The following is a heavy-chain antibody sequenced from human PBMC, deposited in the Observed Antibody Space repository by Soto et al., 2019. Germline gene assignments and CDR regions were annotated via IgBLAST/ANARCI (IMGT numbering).Heavy chain of an antibody. J-gene: IGHJ4*02. D-gene: IGHD2-15*01. CDR3: ARDPTDIVVVVADNYFDY. CDR2: IIAYNGNT. CDR1: RYTFTSYG. Sequence: ASVKVSCKASRYTFTSYGISWLRHSPGQGLEWMGWIIAYNGNTNYAQKLQGRVTMTTDTSTSTAYMELRSLRSDDTAVYYCARDPTDIVVVVADNYFDYWGQGTLVTVSS. V-gene: IGHV1-18*01.